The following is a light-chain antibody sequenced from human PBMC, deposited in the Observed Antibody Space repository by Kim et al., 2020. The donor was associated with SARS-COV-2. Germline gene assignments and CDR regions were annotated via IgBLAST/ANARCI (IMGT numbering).Light chain of an antibody. CDR3: QSSDSSDTFWV. V-gene: IGLV3-25*03. CDR2: EDT. CDR1: ALPNQY. J-gene: IGLJ3*02. Sequence: PEQTASIACSGDALPNQYAYWFQQKPGQAPVLVIYEDTERPSGIPERFSGSTSGTTVTLTISGVQAEDEADYYCQSSDSSDTFWVFGGGTQLTVL.